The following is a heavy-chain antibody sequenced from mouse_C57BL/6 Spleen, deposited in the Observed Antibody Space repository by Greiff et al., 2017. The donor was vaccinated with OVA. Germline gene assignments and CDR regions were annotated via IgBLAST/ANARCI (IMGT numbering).Heavy chain of an antibody. J-gene: IGHJ1*03. CDR3: ARSVITTVVARDWWYFDV. CDR1: GYSFTSYY. V-gene: IGHV1-66*01. D-gene: IGHD1-1*01. Sequence: VQLQQSGPELVKPGASVKISCKASGYSFTSYYIPWVKQRPGQGLEWIGWIYPGSGNTKYNEKFKGKATLTADTSSSTAYMQLSSLTSEDAAVYYCARSVITTVVARDWWYFDVWGTGTTVTVSS. CDR2: IYPGSGNT.